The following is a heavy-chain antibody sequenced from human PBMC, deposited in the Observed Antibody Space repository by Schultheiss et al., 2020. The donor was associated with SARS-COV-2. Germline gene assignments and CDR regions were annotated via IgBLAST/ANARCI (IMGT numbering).Heavy chain of an antibody. CDR3: AKRARIADPMTVFAFDI. CDR2: IYHSGST. V-gene: IGHV4-39*07. D-gene: IGHD6-13*01. J-gene: IGHJ3*02. Sequence: SETLSLTCTVSGGSISSSSYYWGWIRQPPGKGLEWVGSIYHSGSTNYNPSLKSRVTISVDKSKNQFSLKLSSVTAADTAVYYCAKRARIADPMTVFAFDIWGQGTMVTVSS. CDR1: GGSISSSSYY.